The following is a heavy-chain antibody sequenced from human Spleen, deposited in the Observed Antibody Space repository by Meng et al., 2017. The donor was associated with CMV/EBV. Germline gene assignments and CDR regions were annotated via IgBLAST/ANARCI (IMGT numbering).Heavy chain of an antibody. V-gene: IGHV5-51*01. CDR1: GYSFTSNW. CDR2: IFPGDSDT. D-gene: IGHD3-22*01. J-gene: IGHJ4*02. Sequence: GESLKISCKGSGYSFTSNWIGWVRQMPGKGLVWMGVIFPGDSDTRYSPSFQGQVTISADKSISTAYLQWSSLKASDTAMYYCARYHDSSGYYYRPFDYWGQGTLVTVSS. CDR3: ARYHDSSGYYYRPFDY.